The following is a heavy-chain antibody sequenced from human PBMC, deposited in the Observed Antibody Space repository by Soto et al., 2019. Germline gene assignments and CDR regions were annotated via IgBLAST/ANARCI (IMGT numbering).Heavy chain of an antibody. CDR1: GFTFSSYG. V-gene: IGHV3-30*18. CDR3: TKAVGATQRGYFDY. Sequence: QVQLVESGGGVVQPGRSLRLSCAASGFTFSSYGMHWVRQAPGKGLEWVAVISYDGSNKYSADSVKGRFTISRDNSKNMTYLQMNSLRVEDTAVYYCTKAVGATQRGYFDYWGQGTLVTVSS. J-gene: IGHJ4*02. CDR2: ISYDGSNK. D-gene: IGHD1-26*01.